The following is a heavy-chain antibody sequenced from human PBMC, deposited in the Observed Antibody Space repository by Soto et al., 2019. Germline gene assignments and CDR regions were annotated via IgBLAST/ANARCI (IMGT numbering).Heavy chain of an antibody. D-gene: IGHD3-10*01. Sequence: SVKVSCQASGGAFGTYTINWVRQAPGQGLEWMGGIVPMFEAPRYAQRFLGRVTITAVESTTTAYMELKSLTSDDTAVYYCAKFLASGTYYLHAFGIWGQGTMVTVSS. CDR1: GGAFGTYT. CDR3: AKFLASGTYYLHAFGI. J-gene: IGHJ3*02. CDR2: IVPMFEAP. V-gene: IGHV1-69*13.